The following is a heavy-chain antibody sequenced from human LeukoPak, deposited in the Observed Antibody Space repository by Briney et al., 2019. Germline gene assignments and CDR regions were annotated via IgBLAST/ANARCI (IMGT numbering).Heavy chain of an antibody. V-gene: IGHV3-30*03. J-gene: IGHJ6*04. CDR1: GFGFSDFG. CDR2: ISYDGSNK. D-gene: IGHD5-12*01. CDR3: ARIHSGYEHPKEYYGMDV. Sequence: GRSLRLSCVASGFGFSDFGMHWVRQAPGKGLEWVAVISYDGSNKYYADSVKGRFTISRDNSKNTLYMQVNSLKSEDTAVYYCARIHSGYEHPKEYYGMDVWGKGTTVTVSS.